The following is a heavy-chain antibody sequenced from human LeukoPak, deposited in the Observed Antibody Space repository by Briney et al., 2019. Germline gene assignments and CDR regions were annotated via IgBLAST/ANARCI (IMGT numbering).Heavy chain of an antibody. CDR1: GYTLTELS. D-gene: IGHD1-26*01. J-gene: IGHJ4*02. CDR2: FDPEYGET. CDR3: ARDLYSGSYYVYNY. V-gene: IGHV1-24*01. Sequence: VASVKVSCKVSGYTLTELSMHWVRQAPGKGLEWMGGFDPEYGETVYAQKFQGRVTMTEDPSTDTACMELSSLRSEDTAVYYCARDLYSGSYYVYNYWGQGTLVTVSS.